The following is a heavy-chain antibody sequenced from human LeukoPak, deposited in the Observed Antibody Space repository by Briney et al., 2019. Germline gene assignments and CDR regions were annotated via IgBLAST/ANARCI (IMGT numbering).Heavy chain of an antibody. V-gene: IGHV4-59*01. CDR2: IYYTGRT. CDR3: ARGYSGTYLTVGY. D-gene: IGHD1-26*01. CDR1: GGSISTYS. Sequence: SETLSLTCTVSGGSISTYSWSWTRQPPGKGLEWIGYIYYTGRTSYNPSLKSRVTISVDTSKNQFSLKLSSVTAADTAMYYCARGYSGTYLTVGYWGQGTLVTVSS. J-gene: IGHJ4*02.